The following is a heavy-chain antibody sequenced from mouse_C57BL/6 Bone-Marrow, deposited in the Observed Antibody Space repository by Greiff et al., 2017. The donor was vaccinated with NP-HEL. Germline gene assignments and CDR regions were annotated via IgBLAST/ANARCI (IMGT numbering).Heavy chain of an antibody. CDR1: GYTFTDYY. CDR2: INPNNGGT. CDR3: AGSIYYYGISLWFAY. Sequence: VQLQQSGPELVKPGASVKISCKASGYTFTDYYMNWVKQSHGKSLEWIGDINPNNGGTSYNQKLKGKATLTVDKSSSTAYMQLRSLTSEDSSFYYCAGSIYYYGISLWFAYWGQGILVPVAA. J-gene: IGHJ3*01. D-gene: IGHD1-1*01. V-gene: IGHV1-26*01.